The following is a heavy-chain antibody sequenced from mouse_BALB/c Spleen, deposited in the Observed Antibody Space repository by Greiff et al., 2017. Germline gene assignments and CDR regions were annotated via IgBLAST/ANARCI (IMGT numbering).Heavy chain of an antibody. CDR3: ARGDYYGSGYFDY. J-gene: IGHJ2*01. CDR2: ISSGGSYT. CDR1: GFTFSSYA. V-gene: IGHV5-9-4*01. Sequence: EVKLVESGGGLVKPGGSLKLSCAASGFTFSSYAMSWVRQSPEKRLEWVAEISSGGSYTYYPDTVTGRFTISRDNAKNTLYLEMSSLRSEDTAMYYCARGDYYGSGYFDYWGQGTTLTVSS. D-gene: IGHD1-1*01.